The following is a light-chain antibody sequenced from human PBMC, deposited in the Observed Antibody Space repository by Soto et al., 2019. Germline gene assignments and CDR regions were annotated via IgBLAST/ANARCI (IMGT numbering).Light chain of an antibody. Sequence: EIVMTQSRATLSVSPGERATLSCRASQSVSSNFAWYQQKPGRAPRLLICGASTRVTGVPARFSGSGYGIEFTLTISSLQSEEVAVYYCQQYNNWLPCAVGQGTKVEI. J-gene: IGKJ1*01. CDR3: QQYNNWLPCA. CDR1: QSVSSN. V-gene: IGKV3-15*01. CDR2: GAS.